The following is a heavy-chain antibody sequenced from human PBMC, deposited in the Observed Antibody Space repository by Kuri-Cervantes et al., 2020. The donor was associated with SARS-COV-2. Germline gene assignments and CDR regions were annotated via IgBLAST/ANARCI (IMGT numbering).Heavy chain of an antibody. CDR2: ISSSSSYI. V-gene: IGHV3-11*06. J-gene: IGHJ4*02. CDR3: ARDHGDYYFDY. Sequence: GESLKISCAASGFTFSDYYMSWIRQAPGKGLEWVSSISSSSSYIYYADSVKGRFTISRDNAKNSLYLQMNSLRAEDTAVYYCARDHGDYYFDYWGQGTLVTVSS. CDR1: GFTFSDYY. D-gene: IGHD4-17*01.